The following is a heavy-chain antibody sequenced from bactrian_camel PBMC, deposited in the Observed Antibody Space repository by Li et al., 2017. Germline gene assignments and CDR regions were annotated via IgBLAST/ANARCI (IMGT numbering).Heavy chain of an antibody. Sequence: HVQLVESGGGSVQAGETLRLSCTASGFTFGDSDMGWYRQAAGNECELVSTISRDGSTYYADSVKGRFTISLDNAKNTVYLQMSSLKTEDTAVYYCATGIQTVARQDGVWGQGTQVTVS. D-gene: IGHD3*01. CDR1: GFTFGDSD. V-gene: IGHV3S55*01. J-gene: IGHJ4*01. CDR3: ATGIQTVARQDGV. CDR2: ISRDGST.